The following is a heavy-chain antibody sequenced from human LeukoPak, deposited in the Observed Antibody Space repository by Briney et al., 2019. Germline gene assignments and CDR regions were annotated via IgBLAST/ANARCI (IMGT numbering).Heavy chain of an antibody. Sequence: GGSLRLSCAASGFTFSSYAMSWVRRAPGKGLEWVSAISGSGGSTYYADSVKGRFTISRDNSKNTPYLQMNSLRAEDTAVYYCAKDFTVVVTAIVDYWGQGTLVTVSS. D-gene: IGHD2-21*02. CDR3: AKDFTVVVTAIVDY. CDR1: GFTFSSYA. J-gene: IGHJ4*02. V-gene: IGHV3-23*01. CDR2: ISGSGGST.